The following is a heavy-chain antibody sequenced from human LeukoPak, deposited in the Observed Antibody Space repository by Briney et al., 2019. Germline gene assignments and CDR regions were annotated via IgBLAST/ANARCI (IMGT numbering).Heavy chain of an antibody. CDR2: ISYDGSNK. D-gene: IGHD3-9*01. J-gene: IGHJ4*02. Sequence: GGSLRLSCAVSGFTFSSYAMHWVRQAPGKGLEWVAVISYDGSNKYYADSVKGRFTISRDNSKNTLYLQMNSLRAEDTAVYYCARVPFYLRYFGGGDYWGQGTLVTVSS. V-gene: IGHV3-30*04. CDR1: GFTFSSYA. CDR3: ARVPFYLRYFGGGDY.